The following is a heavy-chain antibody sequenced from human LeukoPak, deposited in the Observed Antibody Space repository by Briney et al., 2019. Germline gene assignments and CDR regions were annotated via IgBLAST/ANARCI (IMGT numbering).Heavy chain of an antibody. CDR3: AIGRYYFDDSDAYFY. D-gene: IGHD3-16*01. J-gene: IGHJ4*02. V-gene: IGHV4-34*01. CDR1: GGSFSGYY. Sequence: PSETLSLTXAVYGGSFSGYYWSYISQSPGKGLEWIGEINHDGSTNYNPSLKSRVTMSVDTSKNQFSLKLRSVTAADTAVYYCAIGRYYFDDSDAYFYWGQGTLVTVSS. CDR2: INHDGST.